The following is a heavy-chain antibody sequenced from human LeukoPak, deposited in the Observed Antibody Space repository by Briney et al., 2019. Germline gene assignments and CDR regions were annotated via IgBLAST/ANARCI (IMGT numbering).Heavy chain of an antibody. J-gene: IGHJ4*02. Sequence: ASVKVSCKASGGTFSSYAINWVRQAPGQGLEWMGGIIPIFGTANYAQKFQGRVTITADESTSTAYMELSSLRSEDTAVYYCARGGLGYDSSGYPFDYWGQGTLVTVSS. CDR2: IIPIFGTA. CDR3: ARGGLGYDSSGYPFDY. D-gene: IGHD3-22*01. CDR1: GGTFSSYA. V-gene: IGHV1-69*13.